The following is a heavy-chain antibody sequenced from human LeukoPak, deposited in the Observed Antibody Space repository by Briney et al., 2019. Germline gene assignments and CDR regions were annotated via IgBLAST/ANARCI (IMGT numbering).Heavy chain of an antibody. Sequence: GGSLRLSCVASGFTFSSYAMHWVRQAPGKGLEWVAVISYDGSNKYYADSVKGRFTISRDNSKNTLYLQMNSLRAEDTAVYYCARDRGAYCGGDCSWPYDYWGQGTLVTVSS. J-gene: IGHJ4*02. CDR2: ISYDGSNK. V-gene: IGHV3-30-3*01. CDR1: GFTFSSYA. CDR3: ARDRGAYCGGDCSWPYDY. D-gene: IGHD2-21*02.